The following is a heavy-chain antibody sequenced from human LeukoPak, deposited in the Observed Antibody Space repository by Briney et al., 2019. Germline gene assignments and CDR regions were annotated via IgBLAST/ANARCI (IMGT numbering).Heavy chain of an antibody. CDR3: ARVRDSSGYDFSWFDP. D-gene: IGHD3-22*01. J-gene: IGHJ5*02. V-gene: IGHV1-2*02. CDR1: GYTFTDYY. CDR2: INPNSGGT. Sequence: ASVKVSCKASGYTFTDYYMHWVRQASGQGLEWMGWINPNSGGTNYAQNFQGRVTMTRDTSISTAYMEVSRLRSDDTAVYYCARVRDSSGYDFSWFDPWGQGTLVTVSS.